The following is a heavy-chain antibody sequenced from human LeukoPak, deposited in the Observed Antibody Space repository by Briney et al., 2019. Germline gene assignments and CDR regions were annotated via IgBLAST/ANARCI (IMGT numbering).Heavy chain of an antibody. Sequence: GGSLRLSCAASGFTVSSDWMSWVRQAQGKGLEWVANIKQDGSEKYYVDSVKGRFTISRDNAKNKLYLQVNSLRTEDTAVYYCARDLQVAGLAGVGYWGQGTLVTVSS. V-gene: IGHV3-7*01. CDR2: IKQDGSEK. D-gene: IGHD2-15*01. CDR3: ARDLQVAGLAGVGY. J-gene: IGHJ4*02. CDR1: GFTVSSDW.